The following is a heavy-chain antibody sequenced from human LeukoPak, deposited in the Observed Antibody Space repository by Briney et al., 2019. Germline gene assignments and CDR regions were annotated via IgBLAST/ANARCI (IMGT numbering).Heavy chain of an antibody. CDR3: ARDSPTYNYGLPDY. CDR2: IWNGGGYR. Sequence: PGGSLRLSCAASGFNFSNYAMHWVCQPPGKGLEWVAFIWNGGGYRYYVDSVKGRFTISRDNSENTLYLEMNSLRAEDTAVYYCARDSPTYNYGLPDYWGQGALVTVSS. J-gene: IGHJ4*02. D-gene: IGHD5-18*01. CDR1: GFNFSNYA. V-gene: IGHV3-33*01.